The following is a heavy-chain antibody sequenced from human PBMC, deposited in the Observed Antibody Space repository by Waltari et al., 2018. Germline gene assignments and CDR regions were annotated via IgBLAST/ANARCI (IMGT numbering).Heavy chain of an antibody. Sequence: EVQLVQSGAEVKKPGATVNISCKASGYTFPDYSIHWVQQAPGKGLEWMGRVDPADSETIYAEKFQGRVTITADTSTDTAYMELSSLRSEDTAVYYCATVLTTVPTYWFDPWGQGTLVTVSS. D-gene: IGHD4-4*01. CDR3: ATVLTTVPTYWFDP. V-gene: IGHV1-69-2*01. J-gene: IGHJ5*02. CDR2: VDPADSET. CDR1: GYTFPDYS.